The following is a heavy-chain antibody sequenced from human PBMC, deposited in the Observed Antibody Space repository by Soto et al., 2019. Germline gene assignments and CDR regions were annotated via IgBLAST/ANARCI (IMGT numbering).Heavy chain of an antibody. D-gene: IGHD3-16*02. J-gene: IGHJ6*02. V-gene: IGHV4-4*02. CDR3: ARGLYSYYYDMDV. CDR1: GGSISSSNW. Sequence: QVQLQESGPGLVKPSGTLSLTCAVSGGSISSSNWWSWARQPPGKGLEWIGEIYHSGSTNYNASLKRRGAISVDKSKKQLSRKLSSVTAADTAVYYCARGLYSYYYDMDVWGQGTTVTVSS. CDR2: IYHSGST.